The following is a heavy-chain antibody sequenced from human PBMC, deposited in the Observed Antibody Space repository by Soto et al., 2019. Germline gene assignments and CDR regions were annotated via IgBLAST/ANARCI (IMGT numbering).Heavy chain of an antibody. J-gene: IGHJ5*02. V-gene: IGHV1-69*01. CDR2: IIPIFGTA. D-gene: IGHD2-15*01. CDR1: GGTFSSYA. Sequence: QVQLVQSGAEVKKPGSSVKVSCKASGGTFSSYAISWVRQAPGQGLEWMGGIIPIFGTANYAQKFQGRVTITADESTSTAYMELSSLRSEDTAVYYCAREAGRCSGDSCYSDWFDPWGQGTLVTVSS. CDR3: AREAGRCSGDSCYSDWFDP.